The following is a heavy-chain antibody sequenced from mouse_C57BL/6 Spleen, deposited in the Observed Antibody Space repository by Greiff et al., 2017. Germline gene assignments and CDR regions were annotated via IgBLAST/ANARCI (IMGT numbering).Heavy chain of an antibody. CDR1: GYTFTSYW. CDR2: INPSNGGT. J-gene: IGHJ3*01. Sequence: QVQLQQPGPELVKPGASVKLSCKASGYTFTSYWMHWVKQRPGQGLEWIGNINPSNGGTNYNEKFKSKATLTVDKASSTAYMQLSSLTSEDSAVYDGARWYDYDGGFAYWGQGTLVTVSA. V-gene: IGHV1-53*01. D-gene: IGHD2-4*01. CDR3: ARWYDYDGGFAY.